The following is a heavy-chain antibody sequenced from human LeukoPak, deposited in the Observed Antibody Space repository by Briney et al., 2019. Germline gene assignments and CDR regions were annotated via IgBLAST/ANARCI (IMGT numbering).Heavy chain of an antibody. D-gene: IGHD2-15*01. J-gene: IGHJ3*02. CDR3: ARGVGDIVVVVAGTDDAFDI. CDR2: IIPIFGTA. Sequence: GASVKVSCKASGGTFSSYAISWVRQAPGQGLEWMGGIIPIFGTANYAQKFQGRVTITADKSTSTAYMELSSLRSEDTAVYYCARGVGDIVVVVAGTDDAFDIWGQGTMVTVSS. V-gene: IGHV1-69*06. CDR1: GGTFSSYA.